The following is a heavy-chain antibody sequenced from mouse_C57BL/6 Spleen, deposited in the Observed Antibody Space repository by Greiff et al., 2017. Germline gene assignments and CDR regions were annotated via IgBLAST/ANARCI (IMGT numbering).Heavy chain of an antibody. CDR2: ILPGSGST. D-gene: IGHD2-1*01. CDR3: ARRGTYGNYPCWYFDV. CDR1: GYTFTGYW. V-gene: IGHV1-9*01. Sequence: QVQLQQSGAELMKPGASVKLSCKATGYTFTGYWIEWVKQRPGHGLEWIGEILPGSGSTNYNEKFKGKATFTADTSSNTAYMQLSSLTTEDSAIYYCARRGTYGNYPCWYFDVWGTGTTVTVSS. J-gene: IGHJ1*03.